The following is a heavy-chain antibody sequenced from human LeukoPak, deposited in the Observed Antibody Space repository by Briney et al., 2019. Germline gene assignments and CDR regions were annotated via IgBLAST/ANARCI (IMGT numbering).Heavy chain of an antibody. Sequence: SETLSLTCTVFGGSIIRSSYYWGWIRQPPGKGLEWIASIYYSGTTYYNPSLKSRVTIHVDTSKNEFSLKLNSVTAADTAVYYCASQSVPNAFDIWGQRTMVTVSS. CDR1: GGSIIRSSYY. CDR2: IYYSGTT. J-gene: IGHJ3*02. V-gene: IGHV4-39*01. D-gene: IGHD1-1*01. CDR3: ASQSVPNAFDI.